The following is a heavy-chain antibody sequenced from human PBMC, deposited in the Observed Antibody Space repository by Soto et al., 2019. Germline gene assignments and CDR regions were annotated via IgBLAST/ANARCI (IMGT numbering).Heavy chain of an antibody. Sequence: SVKVSCKASGGTFSSYAISWVRQAPGQGLEWMGGIIPIFGTANYAQKFQGRVTITADESTSTAYMELSSLRSEDTAVYYCARDGKHEAKSYYYYHYGMAVWSQGTTVNVSS. J-gene: IGHJ6*02. CDR1: GGTFSSYA. CDR2: IIPIFGTA. D-gene: IGHD1-26*01. V-gene: IGHV1-69*13. CDR3: ARDGKHEAKSYYYYHYGMAV.